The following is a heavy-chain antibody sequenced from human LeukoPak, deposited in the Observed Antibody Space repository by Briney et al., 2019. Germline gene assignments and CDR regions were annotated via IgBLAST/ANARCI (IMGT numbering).Heavy chain of an antibody. CDR2: IYHGDSDT. Sequence: GESLKISCKGSGYSFTSYWIGWVRQMPGKGLEWMGIIYHGDSDTRYSPSFQGQVTISADKSISTAYLQWSSLKASDTAMYYCAIYYYYGSGSYYPRFDYWGQGTLVTVSA. CDR3: AIYYYYGSGSYYPRFDY. V-gene: IGHV5-51*01. CDR1: GYSFTSYW. J-gene: IGHJ4*02. D-gene: IGHD3-10*01.